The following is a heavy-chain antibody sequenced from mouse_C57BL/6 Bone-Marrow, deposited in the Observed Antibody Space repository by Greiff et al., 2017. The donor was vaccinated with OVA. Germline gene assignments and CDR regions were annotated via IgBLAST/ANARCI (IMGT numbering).Heavy chain of an antibody. CDR2: IDPSDSYT. CDR3: ARLGPFDY. J-gene: IGHJ2*01. D-gene: IGHD4-1*01. Sequence: QVQLQQPGAELVMPGASVKLSCKASGYTFTSYWMHWVKQRPGQGLEWIGEIDPSDSYTNYNQKFKGKSTLTVDKSSSTAYMQLSSLTSEDSAVYYCARLGPFDYRGQGTTLTVSS. V-gene: IGHV1-69*01. CDR1: GYTFTSYW.